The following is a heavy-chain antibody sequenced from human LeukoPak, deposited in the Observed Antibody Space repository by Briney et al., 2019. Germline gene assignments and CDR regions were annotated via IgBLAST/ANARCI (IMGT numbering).Heavy chain of an antibody. CDR1: RHTFTGYY. D-gene: IGHD3-3*01. J-gene: IGHJ4*02. Sequence: ASVKVSCKASRHTFTGYYMHWVRQAPGQGLEWMGWINPNNGGTNYAQKFQGRVTVTTETSTSTAYMELRSLRFDDTAAYYCARLNFGSEDYWGQGTLVTVSS. CDR2: INPNNGGT. CDR3: ARLNFGSEDY. V-gene: IGHV1-2*02.